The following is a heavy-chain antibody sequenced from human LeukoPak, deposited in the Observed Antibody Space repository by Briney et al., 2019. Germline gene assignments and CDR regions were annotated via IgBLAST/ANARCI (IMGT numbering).Heavy chain of an antibody. Sequence: GGSLRLSCAASGFTFSSSSMNWVRQVPGKGLEWVSSISSSSSYIYYADSVKGRFTISRDNAKNSLYLQMNSLRAEDTAVYYCARAGGVVVPAAMCFDPWGQGTLVTVPS. CDR3: ARAGGVVVPAAMCFDP. J-gene: IGHJ5*02. CDR2: ISSSSSYI. D-gene: IGHD2-2*01. V-gene: IGHV3-21*01. CDR1: GFTFSSSS.